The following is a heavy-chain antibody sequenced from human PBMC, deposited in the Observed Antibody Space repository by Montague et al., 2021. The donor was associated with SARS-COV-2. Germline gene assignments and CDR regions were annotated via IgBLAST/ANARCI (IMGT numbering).Heavy chain of an antibody. CDR2: NYYSGST. J-gene: IGHJ5*02. Sequence: SETLSLTCTVSGGSISSSSYYWGLVRHPPGKGLEWSGSNYYSGSTYYNPSLKSLVTIFVDTSKNQFSLKLSFVTAAATVVYYCARHSLAVTAIYNWCDPWGQGTLVTVST. CDR1: GGSISSSSYY. CDR3: ARHSLAVTAIYNWCDP. V-gene: IGHV4-39*01. D-gene: IGHD2-21*02.